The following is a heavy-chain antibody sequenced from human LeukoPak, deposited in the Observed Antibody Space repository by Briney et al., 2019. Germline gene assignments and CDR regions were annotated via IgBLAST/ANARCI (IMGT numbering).Heavy chain of an antibody. Sequence: SETLSLTCTVSGGSISSYYWSWIRQPPGKGLEWIGYIYYSGSTNYNPSLKSRVNISVDTSKNQFSLKLSSVTAADTAVYYCASSKSILPYCSSTSCYNWFDPWGQGTLVTVSS. CDR1: GGSISSYY. CDR3: ASSKSILPYCSSTSCYNWFDP. V-gene: IGHV4-59*01. CDR2: IYYSGST. J-gene: IGHJ5*02. D-gene: IGHD2-2*02.